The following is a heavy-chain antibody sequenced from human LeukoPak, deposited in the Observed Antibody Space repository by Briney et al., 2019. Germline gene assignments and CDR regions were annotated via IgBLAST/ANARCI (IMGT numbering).Heavy chain of an antibody. CDR2: ISAYNGNT. Sequence: ASVKVSCKASGYTFTSYGISWVRQAPGQGLEWMGWISAYNGNTNYAQKFQGRVTMTRDTSTSTVYMELSSLRSEDTAVYYCAREVDYGDYWFGYWGQGTLVTVSS. J-gene: IGHJ4*02. D-gene: IGHD4-17*01. V-gene: IGHV1-18*01. CDR3: AREVDYGDYWFGY. CDR1: GYTFTSYG.